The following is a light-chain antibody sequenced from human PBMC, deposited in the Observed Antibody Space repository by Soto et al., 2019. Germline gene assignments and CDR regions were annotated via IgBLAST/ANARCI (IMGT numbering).Light chain of an antibody. CDR2: GAS. V-gene: IGKV3-20*01. CDR1: QRVAANY. Sequence: EVVLTQSPGTLSLSPGERATLSCRASQRVAANYLAWYQQNRGQAPRLLIYGASSRATGIPDRFSGSGSGTDFTLTISRLEPEDFSVYYCHQYGTAPLTFGPGTKVDIK. J-gene: IGKJ3*01. CDR3: HQYGTAPLT.